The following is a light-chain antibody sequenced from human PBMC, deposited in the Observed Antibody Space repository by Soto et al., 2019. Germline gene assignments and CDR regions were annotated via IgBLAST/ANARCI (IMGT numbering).Light chain of an antibody. CDR1: RSVSSTY. CDR2: GAS. J-gene: IGKJ4*01. Sequence: IVLTQSPGTLSLSPGERATLSCRASRSVSSTYLAWYQQKPGQAPRLLIYGASSRATGIPDRFSGSGSGTDFTLTISRLEPEDFAVYYCQQYGRSPPFTFGGGTKVEIK. V-gene: IGKV3-20*01. CDR3: QQYGRSPPFT.